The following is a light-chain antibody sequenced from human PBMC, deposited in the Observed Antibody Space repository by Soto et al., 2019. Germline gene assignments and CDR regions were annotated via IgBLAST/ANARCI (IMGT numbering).Light chain of an antibody. J-gene: IGLJ2*01. Sequence: QSVLTQPPSASGTPGQRVTISCSGSSSNIGSNYVYWYQQLPGTAPKLLIYRSNQRPSGVPDRFSGSKSGTSASLAISGLRSEDEADYYCAAWDHSLSGHVVFGGGTKLPVL. CDR1: SSNIGSNY. V-gene: IGLV1-47*01. CDR2: RSN. CDR3: AAWDHSLSGHVV.